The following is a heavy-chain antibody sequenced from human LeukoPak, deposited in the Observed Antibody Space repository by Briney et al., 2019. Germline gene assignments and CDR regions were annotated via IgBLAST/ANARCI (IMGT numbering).Heavy chain of an antibody. CDR2: FDPEDGET. V-gene: IGHV1-24*01. Sequence: ASVTVSCKVSGYTLTELSMHWVRQAPGKGLEWMGGFDPEDGETIYAQKFQGRVTMTEDTSTDTAYMELSSLRSEDTAVYYCETLFFGGGGRGGDYWGQGTLVTVSS. CDR3: ETLFFGGGGRGGDY. CDR1: GYTLTELS. J-gene: IGHJ4*02. D-gene: IGHD1-26*01.